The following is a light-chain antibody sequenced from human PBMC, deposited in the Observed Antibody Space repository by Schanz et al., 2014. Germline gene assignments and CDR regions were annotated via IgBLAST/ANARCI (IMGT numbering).Light chain of an antibody. CDR2: DAS. J-gene: IGKJ4*01. CDR1: QSVHINY. CDR3: QQYGSLPRT. Sequence: EIVLTQSPGTLSLSPGERATLSCRASQSVHINYLAWHQQKPGQAPSLLMYDASTRATGIPDRFSGSGTGTDFTLTISRLEPEDFAVYYWQQYGSLPRTFGGGTNVEIK. V-gene: IGKV3-20*01.